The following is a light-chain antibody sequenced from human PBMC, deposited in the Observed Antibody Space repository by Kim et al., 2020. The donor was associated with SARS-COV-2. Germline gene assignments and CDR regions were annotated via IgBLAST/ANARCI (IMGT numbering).Light chain of an antibody. CDR3: AAWDDSLNAWV. CDR1: SSNIGSNI. J-gene: IGLJ3*02. CDR2: RNN. Sequence: QSVLTQPPSASGTAGQRVTISCSGSSSNIGSNIVNWYQQFPGTAPKLLINRNNQRPSGVPDRFSGSKSGTSASLAISGLQSEDEADYYCAAWDDSLNAWVFGGGTQLTVL. V-gene: IGLV1-44*01.